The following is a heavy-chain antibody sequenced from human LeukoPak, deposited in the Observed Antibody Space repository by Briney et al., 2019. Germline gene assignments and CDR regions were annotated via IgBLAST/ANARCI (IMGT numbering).Heavy chain of an antibody. CDR1: GGTFSSYA. J-gene: IGHJ4*02. Sequence: GASVKVSCKASGGTFSSYAISWVRQAPGQGLEWMGGIIPIFGTANYAQKFQGRVTITADESTSTAYMELSSLRSEDTAVYCCARDLHDSSGYPTYFDYWGQGALVTVSS. D-gene: IGHD3-22*01. V-gene: IGHV1-69*13. CDR2: IIPIFGTA. CDR3: ARDLHDSSGYPTYFDY.